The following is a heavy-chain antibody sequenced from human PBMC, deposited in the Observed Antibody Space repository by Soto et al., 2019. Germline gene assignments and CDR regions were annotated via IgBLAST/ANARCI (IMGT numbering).Heavy chain of an antibody. Sequence: SVTLSLTCTVSGASVTTYYWNWIRQSPGKGLEWIGNIFYSVSSNYDPSLESRVTISVDTSKNQFSLKLSSVTAADTAVYYCARGSEDSSGYCYDYWGQGTLVTVSS. CDR2: IFYSVSS. J-gene: IGHJ4*02. V-gene: IGHV4-59*02. CDR1: GASVTTYY. CDR3: ARGSEDSSGYCYDY. D-gene: IGHD3-22*01.